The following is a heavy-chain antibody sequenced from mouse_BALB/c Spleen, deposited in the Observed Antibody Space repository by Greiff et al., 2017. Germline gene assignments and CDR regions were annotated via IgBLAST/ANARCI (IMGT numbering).Heavy chain of an antibody. J-gene: IGHJ2*01. CDR2: INPYNDGT. CDR3: ANLRRPSDY. CDR1: GYTFTSYV. Sequence: VHVKQSGPELVKPGASVKMSCKASGYTFTSYVMHWVKQKPGQGLEWIGYINPYNDGTKYNEKFKGKATLTSDKSSSTAYMELSSLTSEDSAVYYCANLRRPSDYWGQGTTLTVSA. V-gene: IGHV1-14*01. D-gene: IGHD1-2*01.